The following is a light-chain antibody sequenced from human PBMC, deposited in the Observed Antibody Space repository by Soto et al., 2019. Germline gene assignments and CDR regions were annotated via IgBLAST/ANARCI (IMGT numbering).Light chain of an antibody. CDR2: DTS. Sequence: PGERATLSCRVSQNVRTYLAWYQQKPGQAPRLLIYDTSIRATGIPDRFSGSGSGTDFTLTISRLEPEDFAVYYCQQYGTSPRTFGQGTKVEIK. CDR3: QQYGTSPRT. CDR1: QNVRTY. J-gene: IGKJ1*01. V-gene: IGKV3-20*01.